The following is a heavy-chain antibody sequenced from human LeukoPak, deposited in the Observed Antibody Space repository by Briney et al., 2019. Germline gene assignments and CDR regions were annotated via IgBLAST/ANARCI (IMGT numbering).Heavy chain of an antibody. Sequence: SETLSLTCTVSGGSISSYYWSWIRQPPGKGLEWIGYIYYSGSTNYNPSLKGRVTISIDTSKNQVSLKLSSVTAADTAVYYCASLGGTYDYWGQGTLVTVSS. D-gene: IGHD1-26*01. CDR1: GGSISSYY. CDR3: ASLGGTYDY. CDR2: IYYSGST. J-gene: IGHJ4*02. V-gene: IGHV4-59*08.